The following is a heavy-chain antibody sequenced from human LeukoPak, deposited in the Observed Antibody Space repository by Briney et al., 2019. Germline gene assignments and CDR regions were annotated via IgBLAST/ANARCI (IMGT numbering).Heavy chain of an antibody. CDR3: AKDTVAGTRTTKGYFDY. CDR1: GFSFSSYG. Sequence: GGSLRLSCAVSGFSFSSYGMHWVRQAPGKGLEWVAVISYDGSVKYYADSVKGRFTISRDNPKNTLYLQMNSLGAGDTALYYCAKDTVAGTRTTKGYFDYWGQGTLVTVSS. V-gene: IGHV3-30*18. J-gene: IGHJ4*02. CDR2: ISYDGSVK. D-gene: IGHD6-19*01.